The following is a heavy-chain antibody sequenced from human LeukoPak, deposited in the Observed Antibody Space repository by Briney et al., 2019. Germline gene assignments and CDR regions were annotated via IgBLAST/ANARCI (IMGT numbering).Heavy chain of an antibody. CDR1: GGSISSYY. CDR3: ARVHHPDAFGI. CDR2: IYYSGST. J-gene: IGHJ3*02. V-gene: IGHV4-59*12. D-gene: IGHD1-1*01. Sequence: SETLSLTCTVSGGSISSYYWSWIRQPPGKGLEWIGYIYYSGSTNYNPSLKSRVTISVDTSKNQFSLKLSSVTAADTAVYYCARVHHPDAFGIWGQGTMVTVSS.